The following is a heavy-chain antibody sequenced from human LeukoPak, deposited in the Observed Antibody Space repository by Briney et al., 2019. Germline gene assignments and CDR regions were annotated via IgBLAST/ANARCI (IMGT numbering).Heavy chain of an antibody. D-gene: IGHD3-10*02. V-gene: IGHV3-48*01. CDR3: ARDMSLDV. CDR2: ISSSSATI. CDR1: GFSLSAYN. Sequence: GGSLRLSCEGSGFSLSAYNMNWVRQAPGKGLESVSYISSSSATIFYADSVKGRFTISRDNAKNSLYLQMNSLRAEDTAVYYCARDMSLDVWGQGTTVTVSS. J-gene: IGHJ6*02.